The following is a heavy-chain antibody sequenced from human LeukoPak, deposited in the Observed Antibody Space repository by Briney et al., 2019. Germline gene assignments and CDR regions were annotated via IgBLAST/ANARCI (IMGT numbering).Heavy chain of an antibody. CDR2: INPSGGST. V-gene: IGHV1-46*01. J-gene: IGHJ6*02. CDR1: GYTFSRYY. Sequence: ASLKVSCKASGYTFSRYYMHWVRQAPGQRLEWMGIINPSGGSTSYAQKFQGRVTMTRDTSTRIVYMELSSLRSEDTAVYYCARWGASGLALIYYYGMDVWAKGPRSPSP. D-gene: IGHD3/OR15-3a*01. CDR3: ARWGASGLALIYYYGMDV.